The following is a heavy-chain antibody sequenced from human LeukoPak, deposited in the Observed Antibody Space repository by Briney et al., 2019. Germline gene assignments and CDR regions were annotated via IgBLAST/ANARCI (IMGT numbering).Heavy chain of an antibody. CDR3: ARAREITVSGTDYFDY. Sequence: AGSLRLSCAVSGFTFSNYWMTWVRQAPGKGLEWVANIKHDGSGPSYLDSVKGRFTISRDNARNSLSLQMSSLRAEDTAVYYCARAREITVSGTDYFDYWGQGTLVTVSS. CDR1: GFTFSNYW. V-gene: IGHV3-7*01. J-gene: IGHJ4*02. CDR2: IKHDGSGP. D-gene: IGHD6-19*01.